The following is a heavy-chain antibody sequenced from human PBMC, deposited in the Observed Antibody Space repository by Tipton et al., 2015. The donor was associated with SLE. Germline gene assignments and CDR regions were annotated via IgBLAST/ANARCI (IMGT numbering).Heavy chain of an antibody. CDR2: IDYSGRT. Sequence: TLSLTCAVSGGSLPSSGLYWGWFRQPPGKGRVWIGSIDYSGRTYYTPSLKSQVTISVDTSKTQFSLKLSSVTAADTAFYYCARRTSGYAPDYWGQGTLVTVSS. CDR3: ARRTSGYAPDY. V-gene: IGHV4-39*07. CDR1: GGSLPSSGLY. J-gene: IGHJ4*02. D-gene: IGHD5-12*01.